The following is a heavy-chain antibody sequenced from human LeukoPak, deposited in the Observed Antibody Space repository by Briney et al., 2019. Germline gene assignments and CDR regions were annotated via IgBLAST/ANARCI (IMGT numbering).Heavy chain of an antibody. Sequence: GGSLRLSCAASVFTFSNYAMAWVRQAPGKGLEWVSTISGSDDDTYYADSVKGRFTISRDNAKNSLYLQMNSLRAEDTAVYYCARRGYCSSTSCYFDYWGQGTLVTVSS. D-gene: IGHD2-2*01. CDR2: ISGSDDDT. J-gene: IGHJ4*02. CDR1: VFTFSNYA. CDR3: ARRGYCSSTSCYFDY. V-gene: IGHV3-23*01.